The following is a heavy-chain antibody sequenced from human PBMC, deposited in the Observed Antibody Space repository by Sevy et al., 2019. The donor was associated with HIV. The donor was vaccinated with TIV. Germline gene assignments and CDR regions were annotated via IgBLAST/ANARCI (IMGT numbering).Heavy chain of an antibody. CDR2: IKSITDGGAA. CDR1: GFDFANAW. J-gene: IGHJ4*02. CDR3: ATEDLISY. Sequence: GGSLRLSCTASGFDFANAWMNWVRQAPGKGLEGVGHIKSITDGGAADYAALVKGRFTISRHDSKNTLYLHMNSLKAEDTAVYYCATEDLISYWGRGTLVTVSS. V-gene: IGHV3-15*07.